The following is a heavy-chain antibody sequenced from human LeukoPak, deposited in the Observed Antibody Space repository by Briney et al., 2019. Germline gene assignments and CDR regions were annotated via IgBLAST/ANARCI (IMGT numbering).Heavy chain of an antibody. CDR1: GFTFSTYA. D-gene: IGHD3-22*01. CDR2: IGGRGVST. J-gene: IGHJ3*02. V-gene: IGHV3-23*01. CDR3: ARKPYYDTAFDI. Sequence: GGSLRLSCAASGFTFSTYAMRGVGQAPGKGVEWVSAIGGRGVSTSYADSVRGGFTISRDNSKNTLYLQMNSLRAEDTAVYYCARKPYYDTAFDIWGQGTMVTVSS.